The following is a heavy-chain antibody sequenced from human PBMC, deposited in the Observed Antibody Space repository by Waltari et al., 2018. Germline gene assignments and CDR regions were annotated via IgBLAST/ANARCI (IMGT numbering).Heavy chain of an antibody. V-gene: IGHV4-39*01. CDR2: VFYNEDT. Sequence: QVQLQESGPGLLKPSETLSLTCSVSGGSITSSNYYWGWIRQPPGRGLEWIGSVFYNEDTYYNPSLKSRVTVSVDTSKNQVSLKLSSVTAADTAVYYCTRASIFGVALDAFDLWGQGTMVSVSS. J-gene: IGHJ3*01. CDR3: TRASIFGVALDAFDL. D-gene: IGHD3-3*01. CDR1: GGSITSSNYY.